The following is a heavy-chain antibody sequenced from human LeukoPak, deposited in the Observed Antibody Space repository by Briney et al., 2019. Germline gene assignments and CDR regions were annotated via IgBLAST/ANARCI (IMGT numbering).Heavy chain of an antibody. J-gene: IGHJ6*03. CDR3: ARGRRQQPVLTRYYYYYMDV. CDR2: MNPNSGNT. D-gene: IGHD6-13*01. CDR1: GYTFTSYD. V-gene: IGHV1-8*01. Sequence: ASVKVSCKASGYTFTSYDINWVRQATGQGLEWMGWMNPNSGNTGYAQKFQGRVTMTRNTSISTAYMEMSSLRSEDTAVYYCARGRRQQPVLTRYYYYYMDVWGKGTTVTVSS.